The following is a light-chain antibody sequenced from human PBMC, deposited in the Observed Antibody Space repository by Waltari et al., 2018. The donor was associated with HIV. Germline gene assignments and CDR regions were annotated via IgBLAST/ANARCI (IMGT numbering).Light chain of an antibody. J-gene: IGLJ3*02. CDR3: CSYAGSSTLGV. Sequence: QSALTQPASVSGSPGQSITISCTGTSSDVGSYNLVSWYQQHPGKAPTLMIYEVSKRPAGVSNRFSGSKSGNTASLTISGLQAEDEADYYCCSYAGSSTLGVFGGGTKLTVL. CDR2: EVS. CDR1: SSDVGSYNL. V-gene: IGLV2-23*02.